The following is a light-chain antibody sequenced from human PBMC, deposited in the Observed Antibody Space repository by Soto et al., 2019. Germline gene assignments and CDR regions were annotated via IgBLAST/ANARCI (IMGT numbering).Light chain of an antibody. CDR2: DTF. CDR3: QQYNTYWT. CDR1: QSISSW. Sequence: DIQMTQSPSSLSASVGDRVSITCRASQSISSWLAWYQQKPGKAPKLLMFDTFSLESGVPSRFSGSRSGTEFTLTISSLQPDDYATYYCQQYNTYWTFGQGTKVEIK. J-gene: IGKJ1*01. V-gene: IGKV1-5*01.